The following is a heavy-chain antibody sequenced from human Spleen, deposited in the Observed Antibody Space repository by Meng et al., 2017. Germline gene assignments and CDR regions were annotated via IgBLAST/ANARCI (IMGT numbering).Heavy chain of an antibody. CDR3: ARGSVSLDS. J-gene: IGHJ4*02. CDR1: GGSISRSYYY. Sequence: SETLSLTCTVSGGSISRSYYYWSWIRQPPGKALEWIGYVSHSGITTYNPSLKSRVIMSIDASKSQFSLKVYSVTTADTAVYYCARGSVSLDSWGQGALVTVSS. V-gene: IGHV4-61*01. D-gene: IGHD5/OR15-5a*01. CDR2: VSHSGIT.